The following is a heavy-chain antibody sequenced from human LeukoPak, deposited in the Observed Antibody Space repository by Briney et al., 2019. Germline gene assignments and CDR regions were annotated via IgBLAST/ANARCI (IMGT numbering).Heavy chain of an antibody. CDR3: ARRYSSGCPTV. CDR2: INHSGST. V-gene: IGHV4-34*01. Sequence: SETLSLTCAVYGGSFIGFHWNWIRQPPGKGLEWIGDINHSGSTNYNPSLTSRVTISVDPSKNQFSLNLSSATAADTAVYYCARRYSSGCPTVWGQGTLVTVSS. CDR1: GGSFIGFH. J-gene: IGHJ4*02. D-gene: IGHD6-19*01.